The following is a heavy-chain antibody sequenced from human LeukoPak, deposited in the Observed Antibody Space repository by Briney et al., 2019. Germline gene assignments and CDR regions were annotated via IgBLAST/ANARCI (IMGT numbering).Heavy chain of an antibody. D-gene: IGHD3-10*01. J-gene: IGHJ4*02. Sequence: MSSETLSLTCAVYGGSFSGYYWSWIRQPPGKGLEWIGEINHSGSTNYNPSLKSRVTISVDTSKNQFSLKLSSVTAADTAVYYCARGQTSGLYGSEPFDYWGQGTLVTVSS. CDR3: ARGQTSGLYGSEPFDY. V-gene: IGHV4-34*01. CDR1: GGSFSGYY. CDR2: INHSGST.